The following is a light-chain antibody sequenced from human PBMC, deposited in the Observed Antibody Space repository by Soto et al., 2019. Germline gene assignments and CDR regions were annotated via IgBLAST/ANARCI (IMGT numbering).Light chain of an antibody. Sequence: EIVLTQSPATLSLSPGERATLSCRASESISSYLAWYQQRPGQAPSLLIYDASNRATGIPARFSGSGSGTDFTLTIDNLEPEDFAVYYCQPRSKWPLTFGGGTKVEI. V-gene: IGKV3-11*01. J-gene: IGKJ4*01. CDR3: QPRSKWPLT. CDR1: ESISSY. CDR2: DAS.